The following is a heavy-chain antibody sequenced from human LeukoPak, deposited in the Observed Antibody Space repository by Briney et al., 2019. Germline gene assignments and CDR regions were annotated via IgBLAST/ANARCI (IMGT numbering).Heavy chain of an antibody. Sequence: PSETLSLTCAVSGVTFNNYYWSWVRQTPGKGLEWIGEINHSGYTNDSPSLKSRVTLSIDTSRKQFSLNLRSVTVADTGIYYCTRMTTGHDYWGQGTLVTVSS. CDR1: GVTFNNYY. D-gene: IGHD4-17*01. J-gene: IGHJ4*02. CDR2: INHSGYT. CDR3: TRMTTGHDY. V-gene: IGHV4-34*01.